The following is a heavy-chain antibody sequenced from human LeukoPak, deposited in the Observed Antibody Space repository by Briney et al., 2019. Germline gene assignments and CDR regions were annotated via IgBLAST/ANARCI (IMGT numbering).Heavy chain of an antibody. D-gene: IGHD3-16*01. J-gene: IGHJ4*02. V-gene: IGHV3-48*01. CDR1: GFTFSSYS. CDR3: ARVSGGVGASLPY. CDR2: ISYTGTI. Sequence: GGSLRLSCAASGFTFSSYSMNWVRQAPGKGLEWISYISYTGTIYYADSVKGRFTVSRDNAENSLYLQMISLRAEDTAIYYCARVSGGVGASLPYWGQGALVTVSS.